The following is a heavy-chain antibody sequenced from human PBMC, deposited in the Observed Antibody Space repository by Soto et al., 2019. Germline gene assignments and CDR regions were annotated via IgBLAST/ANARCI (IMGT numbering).Heavy chain of an antibody. CDR2: FDPEDGET. V-gene: IGHV1-24*01. Sequence: ASVKVSCKVSGYTLTELSMHWVRQAPGKGLEWMGGFDPEDGETIYAQKFQGRVTMTEDTSTDTAYMELSSLRSEDTAVYYCETDLGAARSHPYYYYYYMDVWGKGTTVTVSS. CDR1: GYTLTELS. CDR3: ETDLGAARSHPYYYYYYMDV. D-gene: IGHD6-6*01. J-gene: IGHJ6*03.